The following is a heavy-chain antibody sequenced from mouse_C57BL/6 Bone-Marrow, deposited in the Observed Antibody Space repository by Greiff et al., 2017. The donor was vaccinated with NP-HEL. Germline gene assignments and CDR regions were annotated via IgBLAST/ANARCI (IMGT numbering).Heavy chain of an antibody. D-gene: IGHD2-3*01. V-gene: IGHV1-81*01. J-gene: IGHJ3*01. CDR1: GYTFTSYG. CDR2: IYPRSGNT. Sequence: QVQLQQSGAELARPGASVKLSCKASGYTFTSYGISWVKQRTGQGLEWIGEIYPRSGNTYYNEKFKGKATLTADKSSSTAYMELRSLTSEDSAVYFCARSGWLLRRFAYWGQGTLVTVSA. CDR3: ARSGWLLRRFAY.